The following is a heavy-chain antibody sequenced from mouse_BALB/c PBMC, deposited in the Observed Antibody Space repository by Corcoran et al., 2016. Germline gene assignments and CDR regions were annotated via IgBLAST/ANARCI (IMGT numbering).Heavy chain of an antibody. D-gene: IGHD1-1*01. J-gene: IGHJ1*01. V-gene: IGHV3-6*02. CDR3: ARAGNYYGSSSWYFDV. CDR2: ISYDGSN. CDR1: GYSITSGYY. Sequence: DVQLQESGPGLVKPSQSLSLTCSVTGYSITSGYYWNWIRQFPGNKLEWMGYISYDGSNNYNPSLKNRISITRDTSKNQFFLKLNSVTTEDTATYYCARAGNYYGSSSWYFDVWCAGTTVTVSS.